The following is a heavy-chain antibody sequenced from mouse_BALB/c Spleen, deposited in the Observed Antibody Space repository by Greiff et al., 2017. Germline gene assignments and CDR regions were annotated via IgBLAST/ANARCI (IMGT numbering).Heavy chain of an antibody. J-gene: IGHJ4*01. Sequence: EVNLVESGGGLVKPGGSLKLSCAASGFTFSSYAMSWVRQTPEKRLEWVATISSGGSYTYYPDSVKGRFTISRDNAKNTLYLQMSSLRSEDTAMYYCARQGAYYYGSSYDGGAMDYWGQGTSVTVSS. D-gene: IGHD1-1*01. CDR1: GFTFSSYA. CDR2: ISSGGSYT. CDR3: ARQGAYYYGSSYDGGAMDY. V-gene: IGHV5-9-3*01.